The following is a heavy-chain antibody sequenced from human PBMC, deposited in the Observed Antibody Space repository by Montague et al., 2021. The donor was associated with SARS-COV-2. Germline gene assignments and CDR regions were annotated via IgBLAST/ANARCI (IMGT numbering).Heavy chain of an antibody. J-gene: IGHJ4*02. CDR3: ASELGYSYGYAFDY. D-gene: IGHD5-18*01. CDR1: GFTFSSYR. CDR2: ISSSSSYI. V-gene: IGHV3-21*01. Sequence: SLRLSCTASGFTFSSYRMNWVRQAPGKGLEWVSSISSSSSYIYYADSVKGRFTISRDNAKNSLYLQMNSLRAEDTAVYYCASELGYSYGYAFDYWGQETLVTVSS.